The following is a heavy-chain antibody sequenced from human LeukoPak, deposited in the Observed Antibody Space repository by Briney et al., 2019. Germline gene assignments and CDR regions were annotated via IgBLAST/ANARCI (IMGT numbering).Heavy chain of an antibody. CDR2: ISDGGDST. Sequence: GGSLRLSCAASRFTFSNSAMSWVRQAPGKGLEWVSSISDGGDSTYYADSVKGRFTISRDNSKNTLYLQMNSLGAEDTAVYYCARHPYSSSWSSFDYWGQGTLVTVSS. CDR1: RFTFSNSA. V-gene: IGHV3-23*01. CDR3: ARHPYSSSWSSFDY. D-gene: IGHD6-13*01. J-gene: IGHJ4*02.